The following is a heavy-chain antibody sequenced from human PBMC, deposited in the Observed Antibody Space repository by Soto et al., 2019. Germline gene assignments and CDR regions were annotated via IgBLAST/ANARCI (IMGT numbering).Heavy chain of an antibody. CDR1: GGSFSGYY. Sequence: PSETLSLTCAVYGGSFSGYYWSWIRQPPGKGLEWIGEINHSGSTNYNPSLKSRVTISVDTSKNQFSLKLSSVTAADTAVYYCARDLKDDYVWGGYRYNYFDYWGQGTLVTVSS. CDR2: INHSGST. CDR3: ARDLKDDYVWGGYRYNYFDY. J-gene: IGHJ4*02. V-gene: IGHV4-34*01. D-gene: IGHD3-16*02.